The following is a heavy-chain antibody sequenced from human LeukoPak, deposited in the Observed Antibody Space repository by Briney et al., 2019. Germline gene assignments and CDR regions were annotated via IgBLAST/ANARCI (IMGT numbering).Heavy chain of an antibody. CDR1: GFTFRIYW. V-gene: IGHV3-74*01. Sequence: GGSLRLSCVASGFTFRIYWMHWVRQAPGKGLVWVSRIDPDGSSTDYADSVKGRFTISRDNAKNTLYLEMSGLRADDTGVYYCARDFRSTSSGHWVQGTLVTVSS. CDR2: IDPDGSST. J-gene: IGHJ4*02. D-gene: IGHD6-6*01. CDR3: ARDFRSTSSGH.